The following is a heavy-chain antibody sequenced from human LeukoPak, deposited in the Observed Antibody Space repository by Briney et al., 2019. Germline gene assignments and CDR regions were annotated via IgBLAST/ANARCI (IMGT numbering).Heavy chain of an antibody. CDR1: GGSISGYY. J-gene: IGHJ1*01. V-gene: IGHV4-59*12. Sequence: PSETLSLTCSVSGGSISGYYWSWLRQPPGNGLEWIGYISNSGNTDYNPSLKSRAAISVDSSKNQFSLKLSSVTAADTAVYYCARESWGDCSGGSCYPLAAKYFQHWGQGTLVTVSS. D-gene: IGHD2-15*01. CDR2: ISNSGNT. CDR3: ARESWGDCSGGSCYPLAAKYFQH.